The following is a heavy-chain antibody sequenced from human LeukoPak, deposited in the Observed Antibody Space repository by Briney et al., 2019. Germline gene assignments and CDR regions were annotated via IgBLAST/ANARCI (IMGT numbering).Heavy chain of an antibody. CDR3: ARAGLWFGELLDY. V-gene: IGHV3-7*05. Sequence: PGGSLRLSCAASGFTFSSCWMSWVRQAPGKGLEWVANIKQDGSEKYYVDSLKGRFTISRDNAKNSLYLQMNSLRAEDTAVYYCARAGLWFGELLDYWGQGTLFTVSS. CDR2: IKQDGSEK. D-gene: IGHD3-10*01. J-gene: IGHJ4*02. CDR1: GFTFSSCW.